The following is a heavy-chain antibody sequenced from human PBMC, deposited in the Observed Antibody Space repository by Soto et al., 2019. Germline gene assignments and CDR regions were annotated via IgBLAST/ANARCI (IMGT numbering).Heavy chain of an antibody. D-gene: IGHD5-12*01. J-gene: IGHJ5*02. CDR2: INTGNGNT. CDR1: GITYTTYA. CDR3: ARAISGYVT. V-gene: IGHV1-3*04. Sequence: QVQVVQSGAEVKKPGASVKVSCKASGITYTTYAIHWVRQAPGQGLEWMGWINTGNGNTRYSQRFQGRVTLTTDTSARTADMDLSSLTSEDTAVFYCARAISGYVTWGQGTLITVSS.